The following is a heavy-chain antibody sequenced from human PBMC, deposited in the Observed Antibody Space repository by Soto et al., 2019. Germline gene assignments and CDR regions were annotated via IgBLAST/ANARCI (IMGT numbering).Heavy chain of an antibody. CDR3: AGVIGYCRGGSCYSPNWFDP. J-gene: IGHJ5*02. Sequence: QLQLQESAPGLVKPSETLSLTCTVSGGSISSTSYYWGWIRQPPGKGLEWIGSLYFSGSPYYNPSLKSRVTISVDTSKSQFSLNLNSVTAADTAVYYCAGVIGYCRGGSCYSPNWFDPWGQGTLVTVSS. D-gene: IGHD2-15*01. CDR1: GGSISSTSYY. CDR2: LYFSGSP. V-gene: IGHV4-39*01.